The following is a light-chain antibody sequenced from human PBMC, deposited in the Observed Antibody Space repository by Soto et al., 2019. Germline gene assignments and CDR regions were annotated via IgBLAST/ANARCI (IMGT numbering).Light chain of an antibody. CDR1: QSFDSNY. CDR3: QQYGSSPFT. Sequence: EIVLTQSPGTLSLSPGERATLSCRVSQSFDSNYLAWYQQKPGQAPKLLIYGASSRATGIPDRFSGSGSGTDFTLTISRLEPEDFAVYYCQQYGSSPFTFGPGTKVDIK. CDR2: GAS. V-gene: IGKV3-20*01. J-gene: IGKJ3*01.